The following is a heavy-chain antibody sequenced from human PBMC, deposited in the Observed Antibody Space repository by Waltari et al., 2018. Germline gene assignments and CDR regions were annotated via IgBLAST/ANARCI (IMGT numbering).Heavy chain of an antibody. CDR3: ARDESDRSYGMDV. CDR2: NSAYNGHT. J-gene: IGHJ6*02. CDR1: GYTSKRYG. V-gene: IGHV1-18*01. Sequence: QVLLVQSGAEVQKPGASVKVSCKASGYTSKRYGISWVRQAPGQGFEWMGWNSAYNGHTQYVGGLQVRVTMTTDTAATTTYMVLRSLRFDDTAVYCCARDESDRSYGMDVWGQGTTVTVSS.